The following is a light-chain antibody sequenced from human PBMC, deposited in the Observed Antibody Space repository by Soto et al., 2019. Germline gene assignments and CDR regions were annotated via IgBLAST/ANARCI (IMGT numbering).Light chain of an antibody. CDR1: SSNIGAPYD. V-gene: IGLV1-40*01. J-gene: IGLJ1*01. Sequence: ALTQPPSVSGAPGQTVTISCTGSSSNIGAPYDVHWYQPLPGTAPKLLIYGGNNRPSGVPDRFSGSRSGTSASLDITGLQAEDEAAYFCQSYDMSLNNYVFGTGTKVTVL. CDR2: GGN. CDR3: QSYDMSLNNYV.